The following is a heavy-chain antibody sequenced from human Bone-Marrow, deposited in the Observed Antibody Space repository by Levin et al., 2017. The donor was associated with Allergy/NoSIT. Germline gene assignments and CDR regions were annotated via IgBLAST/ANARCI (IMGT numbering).Heavy chain of an antibody. CDR1: GYTFTRYG. V-gene: IGHV7-4-1*02. J-gene: IGHJ5*02. CDR3: ARERDCRRTSCESNWFDP. D-gene: IGHD2-2*01. Sequence: ASVKVSCKASGYTFTRYGMNWVRQAPGQGLEWMGWINTETGNPTYAQGFTGRFVFSLDTSVSTAYLQISSLKAEDTAVYYCARERDCRRTSCESNWFDPWGQGTLVTVSS. CDR2: INTETGNP.